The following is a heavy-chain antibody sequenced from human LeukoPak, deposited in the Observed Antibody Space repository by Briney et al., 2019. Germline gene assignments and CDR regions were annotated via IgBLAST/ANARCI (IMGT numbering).Heavy chain of an antibody. CDR3: ARSPITIFGVVIGASNWFDP. CDR2: IYYSGNT. J-gene: IGHJ5*02. V-gene: IGHV4-59*12. Sequence: SETLSLTCTVSGGSFSNYYWTWIRQPPEKGLEWIGYIYYSGNTNYNPSLKSRLTMSVDTSKNQFSLKLSSVTAADTAVYYCARSPITIFGVVIGASNWFDPWGQGTLVTVSS. D-gene: IGHD3-3*01. CDR1: GGSFSNYY.